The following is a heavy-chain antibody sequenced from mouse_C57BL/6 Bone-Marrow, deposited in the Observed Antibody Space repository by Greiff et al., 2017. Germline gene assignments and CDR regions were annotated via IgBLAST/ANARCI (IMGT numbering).Heavy chain of an antibody. Sequence: EVKLMESGAELVRPGSSVKMSCKTSGYTFTSYGINWVKQRPGQGLEWIGYIYIGNGYTEYNEKFKGKATLTSDTSSSTAYMQLSSLTSDDSAIYFFAGTTVVALYYYAMDYWGQGTSVTVSS. V-gene: IGHV1-58*01. D-gene: IGHD1-1*01. CDR2: IYIGNGYT. CDR1: GYTFTSYG. CDR3: AGTTVVALYYYAMDY. J-gene: IGHJ4*01.